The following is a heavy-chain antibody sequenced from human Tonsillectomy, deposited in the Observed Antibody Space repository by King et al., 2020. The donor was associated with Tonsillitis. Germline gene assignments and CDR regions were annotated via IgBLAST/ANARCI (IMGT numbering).Heavy chain of an antibody. J-gene: IGHJ4*02. D-gene: IGHD2-2*01. CDR2: TGNKGNSHTT. Sequence: VQLVESGGGLVQPGGSLRLSCAASGFTFSDHYMDWVRQAAGKGLEGVGRTGNKGNSHTTEYAASVKGRFTISTDDSKNSLYLQMSSLKTEDTAVYYCARERAYCSSTTCSKPYDYWGQGALVTVS. V-gene: IGHV3-72*01. CDR3: ARERAYCSSTTCSKPYDY. CDR1: GFTFSDHY.